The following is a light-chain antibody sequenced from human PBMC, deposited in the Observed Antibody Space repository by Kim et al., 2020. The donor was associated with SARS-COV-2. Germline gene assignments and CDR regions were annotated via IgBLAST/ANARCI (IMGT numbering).Light chain of an antibody. CDR3: QQYGTSPQIIFVPGTSPQIT. Sequence: EIVLTQSPGTLSLSPGERATLSCRASQTITRNWLAWYQQKPGQAPRLLIYDASTRATGIPDRFSGSGSGTDFTLTIDRLEPEDFAVYYCQQYGTSPQIIFVPGTSPQITFVPGTKVDIK. V-gene: IGKV3-20*01. CDR1: QTITRNW. J-gene: IGKJ3*01. CDR2: DAS.